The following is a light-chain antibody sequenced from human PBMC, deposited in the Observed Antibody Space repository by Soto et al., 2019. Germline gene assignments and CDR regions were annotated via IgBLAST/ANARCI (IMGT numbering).Light chain of an antibody. Sequence: QPASVSGSPGQSVAISCTGTSSDVGAYNYISWYQQHPGKAPKLLLSEVSNRPSGVSDRFSGSKSGNTASLTISGLQAEDEADYYCSSLTTSFTYVFGTGTKVTVL. CDR1: SSDVGAYNY. CDR2: EVS. CDR3: SSLTTSFTYV. J-gene: IGLJ1*01. V-gene: IGLV2-14*01.